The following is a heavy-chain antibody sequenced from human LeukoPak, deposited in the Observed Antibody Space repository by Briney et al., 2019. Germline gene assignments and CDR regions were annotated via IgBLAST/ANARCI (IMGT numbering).Heavy chain of an antibody. J-gene: IGHJ4*02. Sequence: GGSLRLSCAASGFTFSSYSMNWVRQAPGKGREWVSSISSSSSYIYYADSVKGRFTISRDNAKNSLYLQMNSLRAEDTAVYYCARAQGYCSSTSCYTGDDYWGQGTLVTVSS. CDR1: GFTFSSYS. CDR3: ARAQGYCSSTSCYTGDDY. CDR2: ISSSSSYI. D-gene: IGHD2-2*02. V-gene: IGHV3-21*01.